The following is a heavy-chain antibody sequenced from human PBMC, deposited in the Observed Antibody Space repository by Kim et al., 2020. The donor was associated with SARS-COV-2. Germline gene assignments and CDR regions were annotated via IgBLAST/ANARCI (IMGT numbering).Heavy chain of an antibody. CDR1: GFTFGDYA. J-gene: IGHJ4*02. V-gene: IGHV3-49*04. CDR3: TRAEAAADPFDY. D-gene: IGHD6-25*01. Sequence: GGSLRLSCTASGFTFGDYAMSWVRQAPGKGLEWVGFIRSKAYGGTTEYAASVKGRFTITRDDSKSIAYLQMNSLKTEDTAVYYWTRAEAAADPFDYWGQGTLVTVSS. CDR2: IRSKAYGGTT.